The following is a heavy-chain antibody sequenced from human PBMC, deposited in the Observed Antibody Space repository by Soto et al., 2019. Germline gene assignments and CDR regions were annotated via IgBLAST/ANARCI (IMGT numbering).Heavy chain of an antibody. Sequence: SETLSLTCTVSGGSISSYYWSWIRQPPGKGLEWIGYIYYSGSTNYNPSLKSRVTISVDTSKNQFSLKLSSVTAADTAVYYCARESGYDYVGGSYRNPQYFDYWGQGTLVTVSS. J-gene: IGHJ4*02. V-gene: IGHV4-59*01. CDR3: ARESGYDYVGGSYRNPQYFDY. D-gene: IGHD3-16*02. CDR1: GGSISSYY. CDR2: IYYSGST.